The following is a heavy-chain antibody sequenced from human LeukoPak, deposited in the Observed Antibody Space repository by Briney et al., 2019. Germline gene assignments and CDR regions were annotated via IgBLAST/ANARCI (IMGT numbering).Heavy chain of an antibody. Sequence: SVKVSCKASGGTFSSYAISWVRQAPGQGLEWMGGIIPIFGTANYAQKFQGRVTITADESTSTAYMELRRLRSDDTAVYYCASGYYSDGSGYSPADYWGQGTRVTVSS. CDR2: IIPIFGTA. CDR1: GGTFSSYA. J-gene: IGHJ4*02. D-gene: IGHD3-22*01. V-gene: IGHV1-69*13. CDR3: ASGYYSDGSGYSPADY.